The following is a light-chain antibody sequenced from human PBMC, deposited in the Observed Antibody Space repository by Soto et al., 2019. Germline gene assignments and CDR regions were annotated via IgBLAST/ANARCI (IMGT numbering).Light chain of an antibody. J-gene: IGKJ3*01. CDR2: GAS. Sequence: PGERVTLSCRASQSVSSSYLTWYQQKPGQAPRLLIYGASTRATGIPARFSGSGSGTDFTLTISSLQPEDFAVYYCQQDYNLHTFGPGTKVDIK. CDR3: QQDYNLHT. CDR1: QSVSSSY. V-gene: IGKV3D-7*01.